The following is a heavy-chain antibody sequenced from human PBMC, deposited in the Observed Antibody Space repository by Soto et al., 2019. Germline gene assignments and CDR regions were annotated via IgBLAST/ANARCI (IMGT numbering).Heavy chain of an antibody. Sequence: SETLSLTCTVSGGSISSYYWSWIRQPPGKGLEWIGYIYYSGSTNYNPSLKSRVPISVDTSKNQFSLKLSSVTAADTAVYYCARRGSGGDYEVYYYYMDVWGKGTTVTVSS. CDR2: IYYSGST. V-gene: IGHV4-59*08. CDR1: GGSISSYY. D-gene: IGHD4-17*01. CDR3: ARRGSGGDYEVYYYYMDV. J-gene: IGHJ6*03.